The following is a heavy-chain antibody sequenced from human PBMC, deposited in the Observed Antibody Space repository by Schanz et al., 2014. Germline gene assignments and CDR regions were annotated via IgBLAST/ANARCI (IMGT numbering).Heavy chain of an antibody. V-gene: IGHV1-69*04. D-gene: IGHD5-12*01. Sequence: QVQLVQSGAEVKKPGSSVKVSCKASGGTFSTYTISWVRQAPGQGLEWMGRIVPIAGITNYAQRFQGRVTITADKSSDTAYMELSSLRSEDTAVYYCARGGGPEDVFDIWGQGTMVTVSS. CDR2: IVPIAGIT. CDR1: GGTFSTYT. CDR3: ARGGGPEDVFDI. J-gene: IGHJ3*02.